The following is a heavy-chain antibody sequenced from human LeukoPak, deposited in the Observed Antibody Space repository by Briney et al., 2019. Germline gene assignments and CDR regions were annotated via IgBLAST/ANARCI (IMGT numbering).Heavy chain of an antibody. D-gene: IGHD4-17*01. J-gene: IGHJ4*02. CDR3: ARHEPEHFSYGDYGLGY. Sequence: GASMLISCEGAGSSVTRYWSSGVRQLRGKGLEWMGRIDPSDSYTNYSPSFQGHVTISADKSISTAYLQWSSLKASDTAMYYCARHEPEHFSYGDYGLGYWGQGTLVTVSS. CDR2: IDPSDSYT. CDR1: GSSVTRYW. V-gene: IGHV5-10-1*01.